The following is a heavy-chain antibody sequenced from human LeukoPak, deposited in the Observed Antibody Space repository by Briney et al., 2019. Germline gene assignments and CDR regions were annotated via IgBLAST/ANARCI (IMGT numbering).Heavy chain of an antibody. V-gene: IGHV5-51*01. CDR1: GYSFTSYW. Sequence: GESLKISCKGSGYSFTSYWIGWVRQMPGKGLEWMGIIYPGDSDTRYSPSFQGQVTISADKSISTAYLQWSSLKASDTAMYYCARLKGYDSSGYYYEGFDYWGQGTLATVSS. D-gene: IGHD3-22*01. J-gene: IGHJ4*02. CDR3: ARLKGYDSSGYYYEGFDY. CDR2: IYPGDSDT.